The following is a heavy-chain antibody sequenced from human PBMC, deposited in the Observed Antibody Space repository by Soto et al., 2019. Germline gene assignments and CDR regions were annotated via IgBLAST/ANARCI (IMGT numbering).Heavy chain of an antibody. Sequence: SETLSLTCAVSGGSISSSNWWSWVRQPPGKGLEWIGEIYHSGGTNYNPSLKSRVTISVDKSKNQFSLKLSSVTAADTAVYYCAIRYYDFWSGLNWFDPWGQGTLVTVSS. D-gene: IGHD3-3*01. CDR2: IYHSGGT. CDR1: GGSISSSNW. J-gene: IGHJ5*02. V-gene: IGHV4-4*02. CDR3: AIRYYDFWSGLNWFDP.